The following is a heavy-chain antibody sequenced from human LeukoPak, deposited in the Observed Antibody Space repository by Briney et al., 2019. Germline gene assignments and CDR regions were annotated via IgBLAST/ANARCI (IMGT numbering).Heavy chain of an antibody. CDR1: GFNFSSYS. CDR3: AKDTGSGSDYYYYYYMDV. Sequence: PGGSLRLSCAASGFNFSSYSMNWVRQAPGKGLEWVSYISGSSSYIYYADSVKGRFTISRDNAKNSLYLQMNSLRAEDTALYYCAKDTGSGSDYYYYYYMDVWGKGTTVTVSS. D-gene: IGHD1-26*01. V-gene: IGHV3-21*04. J-gene: IGHJ6*03. CDR2: ISGSSSYI.